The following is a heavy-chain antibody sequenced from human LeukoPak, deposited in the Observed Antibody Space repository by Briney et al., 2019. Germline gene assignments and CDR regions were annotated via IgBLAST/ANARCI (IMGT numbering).Heavy chain of an antibody. CDR2: IYPGDSET. Sequence: AESLLRPSKGSGYIFTTNWCGWVLQMPGKGLEWMGIIYPGDSETRYSPSFQGQVTISADKSISTAYLQWSSLKASDTAMYYCVRSRGYSYGYPYYFDYWGGDTGDTVSS. V-gene: IGHV5-51*01. J-gene: IGHJ4*02. CDR1: GYIFTTNW. CDR3: VRSRGYSYGYPYYFDY. D-gene: IGHD5-18*01.